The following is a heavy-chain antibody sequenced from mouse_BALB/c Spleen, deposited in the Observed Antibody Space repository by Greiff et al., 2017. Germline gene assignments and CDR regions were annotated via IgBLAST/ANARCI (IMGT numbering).Heavy chain of an antibody. CDR3: ARVYDYDGAWFAY. D-gene: IGHD2-4*01. CDR2: IWAGGST. CDR1: GFSLTSYG. Sequence: VKLEESGPGLVAPSQSLSITCTVSGFSLTSYGVHWVRQPPGKGLEWLGVIWAGGSTNYNSALMSRLSISKDNSKSQVFLKMNSLQTDDTAMYYCARVYDYDGAWFAYWGQGTLVTVSA. J-gene: IGHJ3*01. V-gene: IGHV2-9*02.